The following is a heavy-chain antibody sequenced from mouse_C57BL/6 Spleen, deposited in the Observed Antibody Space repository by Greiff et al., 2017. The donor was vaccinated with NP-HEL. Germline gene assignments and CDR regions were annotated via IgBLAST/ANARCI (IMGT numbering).Heavy chain of an antibody. CDR1: GYTFTSYW. CDR2: INPSSGYT. Sequence: VQLQQSGAELAKPGASVKLSCKASGYTFTSYWMHWVKQRPGQGLEWIGYINPSSGYTKYNQKFKDKATLTADKSSSTAYMQLISLTYEDSAVYYCARPYYGDYYAMDYWGQRTSVTVSS. V-gene: IGHV1-7*01. J-gene: IGHJ4*01. CDR3: ARPYYGDYYAMDY. D-gene: IGHD2-10*01.